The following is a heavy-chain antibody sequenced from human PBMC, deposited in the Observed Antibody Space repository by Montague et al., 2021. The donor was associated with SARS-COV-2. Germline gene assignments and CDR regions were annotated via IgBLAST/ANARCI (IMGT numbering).Heavy chain of an antibody. J-gene: IGHJ5*02. CDR1: GGSISSSSYY. CDR2: IYYSGST. CDR3: ARHPSITIFGVVITPSWFDP. D-gene: IGHD3-3*01. Sequence: SETLSLTCTVSGGSISSSSYYWGWIRQPPGKGLEWIGSIYYSGSTYYNPSLKSRVTISVDTSKNQFSLKLSPVTAADTAVYYCARHPSITIFGVVITPSWFDPRGQGTLV. V-gene: IGHV4-39*01.